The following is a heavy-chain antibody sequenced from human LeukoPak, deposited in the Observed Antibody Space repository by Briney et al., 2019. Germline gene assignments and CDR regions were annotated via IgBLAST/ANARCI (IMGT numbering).Heavy chain of an antibody. CDR2: INPSGGST. CDR3: ARAGHCSSTSCRIHFDY. CDR1: GYTFTSYY. D-gene: IGHD2-2*03. V-gene: IGHV1-46*01. J-gene: IGHJ4*02. Sequence: ASVKVSCKASGYTFTSYYMHWVRQAPGQGLEWMGIINPSGGSTSYAQKFQGRVTMTRDMSTSTVYMELSSLRSEDTAVYYCARAGHCSSTSCRIHFDYWGQGTLVTVSS.